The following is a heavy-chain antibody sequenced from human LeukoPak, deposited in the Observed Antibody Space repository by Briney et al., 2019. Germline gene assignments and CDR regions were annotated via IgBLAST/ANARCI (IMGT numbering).Heavy chain of an antibody. CDR1: GFTFSSYS. CDR2: INHSGST. D-gene: IGHD2-15*01. V-gene: IGHV4-34*01. Sequence: PGGSLRLSCAASGFTFSSYSMSWIRQPPGKGLEWIGEINHSGSTNYNPSLKSRVTISVDTSKNQFSLKLSSVTAADTAVYYCAREYCSGGSCYVYFDYWGQGTLVTVSS. J-gene: IGHJ4*02. CDR3: AREYCSGGSCYVYFDY.